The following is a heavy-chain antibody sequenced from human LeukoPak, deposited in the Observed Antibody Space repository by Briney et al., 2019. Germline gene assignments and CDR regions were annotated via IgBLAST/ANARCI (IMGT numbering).Heavy chain of an antibody. V-gene: IGHV4-4*07. CDR2: IYASGST. J-gene: IGHJ3*02. CDR3: AREYSSSSGKNTFDI. Sequence: KPSETLSLTCTVSGGSISSYYWSWIRQPAGKGLEWIGRIYASGSTNYSPSLKSRVTMSVDTSKNQFSLKLTSVTAADTAVYYCAREYSSSSGKNTFDIWGQGTMVTVSS. CDR1: GGSISSYY. D-gene: IGHD6-6*01.